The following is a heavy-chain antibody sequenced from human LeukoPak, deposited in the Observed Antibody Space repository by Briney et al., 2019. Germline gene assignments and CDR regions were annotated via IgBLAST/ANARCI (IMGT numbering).Heavy chain of an antibody. D-gene: IGHD6-19*01. Sequence: PSETLSLTCTVSGGSISSSSYYWSWIRQPPGKGREWIGSLYDSGSTYYNPSLKSRVTISVDTSKTQFSLMLSSVTAADTAVYYCARHPRDSSGSIDYWGQGTLVTVSS. J-gene: IGHJ4*02. CDR3: ARHPRDSSGSIDY. CDR1: GGSISSSSYY. V-gene: IGHV4-39*01. CDR2: LYDSGST.